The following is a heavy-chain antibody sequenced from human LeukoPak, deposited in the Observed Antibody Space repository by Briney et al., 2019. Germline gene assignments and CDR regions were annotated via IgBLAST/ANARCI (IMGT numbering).Heavy chain of an antibody. CDR1: GVTFDDYA. Sequence: GGSLRLACADAGVTFDDYAMHWGRHAPGGGVEGGSLISWDGATTSYTGSVRGGFTISRDNSKNSLYLQMNSLRAADTALYYCAKVSPRRSYQMQGFDYWGQGTLVTVSS. V-gene: IGHV3-43D*03. CDR3: AKVSPRRSYQMQGFDY. CDR2: ISWDGATT. D-gene: IGHD2-2*01. J-gene: IGHJ4*02.